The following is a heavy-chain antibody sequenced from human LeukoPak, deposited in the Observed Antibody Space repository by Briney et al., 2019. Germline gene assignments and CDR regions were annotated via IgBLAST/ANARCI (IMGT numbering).Heavy chain of an antibody. CDR2: ISWDGGST. J-gene: IGHJ4*02. V-gene: IGHV3-43D*03. D-gene: IGHD1-20*01. CDR1: GFTFDDYA. CDR3: AKGDNWNQFDY. Sequence: GGSLRLSCAASGFTFDDYAMHWVRQAPGKGLGWVSLISWDGGSTYYADSVKGRFTISRDNSKNSLYLQMNSLRAEDTALYYCAKGDNWNQFDYWGQGTLVTVSS.